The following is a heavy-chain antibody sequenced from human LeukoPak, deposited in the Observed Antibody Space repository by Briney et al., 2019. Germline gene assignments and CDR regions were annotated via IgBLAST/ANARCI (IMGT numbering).Heavy chain of an antibody. D-gene: IGHD1-26*01. J-gene: IGHJ5*02. CDR3: ARDALSRWELLKGSWFDP. V-gene: IGHV1-69*13. CDR1: GGTFSSYA. CDR2: IIPIFGTA. Sequence: GASVKVSCKASGGTFSSYAISWVRQAPGQGLEWMGGIIPIFGTANYAQKFQGRVTITADESTSTAYMELSSLRSEDMAVYYCARDALSRWELLKGSWFDPWGQGTLVTVSS.